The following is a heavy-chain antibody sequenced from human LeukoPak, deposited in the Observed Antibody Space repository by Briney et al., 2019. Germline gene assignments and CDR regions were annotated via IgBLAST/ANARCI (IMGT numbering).Heavy chain of an antibody. D-gene: IGHD3-22*01. V-gene: IGHV4-34*01. J-gene: IGHJ6*03. CDR3: ARAIRSYYDSSGYAYYYYYMDV. Sequence: SETLSLTCAVYGGSFSGYYWSWIRQLPGKGLEWIGEINHSGSTNYNPSLKSRVTISVDTSKNQFSLKLSSVTAADTAVYYCARAIRSYYDSSGYAYYYYYMDVWGKGTTVTVSS. CDR2: INHSGST. CDR1: GGSFSGYY.